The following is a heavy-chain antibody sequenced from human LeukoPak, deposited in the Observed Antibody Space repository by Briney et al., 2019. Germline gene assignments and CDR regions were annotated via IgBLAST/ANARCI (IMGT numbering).Heavy chain of an antibody. J-gene: IGHJ4*02. D-gene: IGHD5-18*01. Sequence: KPSETLSLTCAVYGGSFSGYYWSWIRQTPGKGLEWIGEINHSGYTNYNPSLKSRVTMSVDTSKNQFSLKLSSVTAADTAVYYCARLKGYHFDYWGQGTLVTVSS. CDR1: GGSFSGYY. CDR2: INHSGYT. V-gene: IGHV4-34*01. CDR3: ARLKGYHFDY.